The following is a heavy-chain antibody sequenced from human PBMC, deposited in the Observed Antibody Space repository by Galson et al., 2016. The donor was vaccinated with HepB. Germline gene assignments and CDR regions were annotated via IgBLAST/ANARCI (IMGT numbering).Heavy chain of an antibody. D-gene: IGHD1-14*01. CDR1: GFTLSNFG. CDR2: IWSDGKNK. Sequence: SLRLSCAASGFTLSNFGMHWVRQAPGKGLEWVAVIWSDGKNKYYEESVKGRFTISRDNSKNTLYLQMDSLRAEDTAVYYCASSHIINYFDHWGQGTLLTVSS. J-gene: IGHJ4*02. CDR3: ASSHIINYFDH. V-gene: IGHV3-33*01.